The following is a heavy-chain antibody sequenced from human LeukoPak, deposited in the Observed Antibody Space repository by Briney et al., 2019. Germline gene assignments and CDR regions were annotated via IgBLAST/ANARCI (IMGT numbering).Heavy chain of an antibody. V-gene: IGHV1-2*02. J-gene: IGHJ3*02. CDR1: GYTFTGYY. CDR2: INPNSGGT. CDR3: ARDEESRRDAFDI. Sequence: EASVKVSCKASGYTFTGYYMHGVRQAPGQGLEWMGWINPNSGGTNYAQKFQGRVTMTRDTSISTAYMELSRLRSDDTAVYYCARDEESRRDAFDIWGQGTMVTVSS.